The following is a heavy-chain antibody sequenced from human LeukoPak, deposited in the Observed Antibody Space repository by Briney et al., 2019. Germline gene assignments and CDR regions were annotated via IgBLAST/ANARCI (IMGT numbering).Heavy chain of an antibody. D-gene: IGHD6-19*01. J-gene: IGHJ4*02. CDR1: GFTFSSYA. CDR3: AKGASVWYMSECDH. Sequence: GGSLRLSCAASGFTFSSYAMTWVRQAPGKGLEWVSGISSSGGSTYYADSVKGRFTISRDNSKNTFYLQMNSLRVEDTATYYCAKGASVWYMSECDHWGQGALVTVSS. CDR2: ISSSGGST. V-gene: IGHV3-23*01.